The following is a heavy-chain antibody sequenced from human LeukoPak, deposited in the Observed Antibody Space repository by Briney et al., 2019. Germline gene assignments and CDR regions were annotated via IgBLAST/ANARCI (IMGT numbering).Heavy chain of an antibody. CDR2: ISHSGTT. CDR3: ARWDDSAWAFGS. Sequence: SQTLSLTCTVSGGSISSGSYYWSWIRQPAGKGLEWIGYISHSGTTSYRSSLKSRVTISVDTSKNQLSLKLASVTAADTAVYFCARWDDSAWAFGSWGPGTLVTVSS. D-gene: IGHD6-19*01. V-gene: IGHV4-61*09. J-gene: IGHJ4*02. CDR1: GGSISSGSYY.